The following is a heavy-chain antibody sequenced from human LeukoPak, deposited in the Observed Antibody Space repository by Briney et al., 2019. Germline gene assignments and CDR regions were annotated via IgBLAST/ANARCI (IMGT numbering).Heavy chain of an antibody. CDR1: GYTFTSYG. CDR2: ISAYNGNT. V-gene: IGHV1-18*01. CDR3: ARDGYCTNGVCSSDAFDI. J-gene: IGHJ3*02. Sequence: GASVKVSCKASGYTFTSYGISWVRQAPGQGLEWMGWISAYNGNTNYAQKPQGRVTLTTDTSTSTTYMELRSLISDDTAVYYCARDGYCTNGVCSSDAFDIWGQGTMVTVSS. D-gene: IGHD2-8*01.